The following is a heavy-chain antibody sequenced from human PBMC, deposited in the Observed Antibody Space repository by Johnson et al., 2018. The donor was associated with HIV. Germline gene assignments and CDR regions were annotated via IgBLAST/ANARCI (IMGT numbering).Heavy chain of an antibody. V-gene: IGHV3-9*01. CDR2: ISWNSGSI. CDR1: GFTFDDYA. J-gene: IGHJ3*02. CDR3: AKVSVADAFDI. Sequence: QLVESGGGLVQPGRSLRLSCAASGFTFDDYAMHWVRQAPGKGLEWVSGISWNSGSIGYADSVKGRFTISRDNAKNSLYLQMNSLRAEDTALYYCAKVSVADAFDIWGQGTMVTVSP. D-gene: IGHD6-19*01.